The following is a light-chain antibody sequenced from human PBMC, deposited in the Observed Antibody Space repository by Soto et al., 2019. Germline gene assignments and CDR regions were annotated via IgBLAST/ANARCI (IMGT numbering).Light chain of an antibody. V-gene: IGLV2-14*01. CDR2: EVS. CDR1: SSDVGYYNY. J-gene: IGLJ1*01. CDR3: SSYAGSSNV. Sequence: QSVLTQPASVSGSPGQSITISCTGTSSDVGYYNYVSWYQQHPGKAPKLIIYEVSNRPSGVSNRFSGSKSGNTASLTISGLQAEDEADYYCSSYAGSSNVFGTGTKVTVL.